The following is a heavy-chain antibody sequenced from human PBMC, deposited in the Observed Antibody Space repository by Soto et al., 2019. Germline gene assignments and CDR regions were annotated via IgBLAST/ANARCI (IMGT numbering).Heavy chain of an antibody. Sequence: WETLSLTCRVSGGAISSSYWGWIRQPPGKGLEWIGYIYYSGITNYNPSLKSRVTISVHTSKNQFSLKLSSVTAADRAVYYCARLYCSGGSCYFDYWGQGTLVTVSS. J-gene: IGHJ4*02. V-gene: IGHV4-59*01. CDR2: IYYSGIT. D-gene: IGHD2-15*01. CDR3: ARLYCSGGSCYFDY. CDR1: GGAISSSY.